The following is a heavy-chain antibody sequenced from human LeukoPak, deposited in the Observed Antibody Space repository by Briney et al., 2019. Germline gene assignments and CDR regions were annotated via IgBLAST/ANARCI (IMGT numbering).Heavy chain of an antibody. D-gene: IGHD4-17*01. CDR2: ISYDGSNK. CDR3: ARHLYGDSPHGMDV. V-gene: IGHV3-30*04. CDR1: GFTFSSYA. J-gene: IGHJ6*04. Sequence: GGSLRLSCAASGFTFSSYAMHWVRQAPGKGLEWVAVISYDGSNKYYADSVKGRFTISRDNSENTLYLQMNSLRAEDTAVYYCARHLYGDSPHGMDVWGKGTTVTVSS.